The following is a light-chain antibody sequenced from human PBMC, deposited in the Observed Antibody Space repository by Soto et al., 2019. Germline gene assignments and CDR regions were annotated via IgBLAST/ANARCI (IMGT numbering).Light chain of an antibody. J-gene: IGKJ1*01. CDR2: GTS. CDR1: QSVSSNS. V-gene: IGKV3-20*01. CDR3: QQYGDSPPT. Sequence: EIVLTQSPGTLSLSPGESATLSCRASQSVSSNSLAWYRRNPGQPPSLLIYGTSTRATDIPRRFSGSGSGTDFTLTFTRLEPEDFAVYFVQQYGDSPPTFGQGTKVEVK.